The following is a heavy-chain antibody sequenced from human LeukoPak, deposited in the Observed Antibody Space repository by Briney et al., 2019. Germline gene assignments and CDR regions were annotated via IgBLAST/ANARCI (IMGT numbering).Heavy chain of an antibody. Sequence: GSSVKVSCKASGGTFSSYAISWVRQAPGQGLEWMGGIIPIFGTANYAQKFQGRVTITTDESTSTAYMELSSLRSEDTGVYYCASFPTAAAGAPPFDYWGQGTLVTVSS. V-gene: IGHV1-69*05. CDR1: GGTFSSYA. CDR2: IIPIFGTA. D-gene: IGHD6-13*01. CDR3: ASFPTAAAGAPPFDY. J-gene: IGHJ4*02.